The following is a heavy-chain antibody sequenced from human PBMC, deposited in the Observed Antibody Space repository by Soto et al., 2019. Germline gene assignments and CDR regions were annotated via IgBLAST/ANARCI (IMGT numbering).Heavy chain of an antibody. J-gene: IGHJ5*02. Sequence: PGGSLRLSCAASGFTFSSYAMSWVRQAPGKGLEWVSAISGSGGSTYYADSVKGRFTISRDNSKNTLYLQMNSLRAEDTAVYYCAKIGGPSIAAAGIVLPFDPWGQGTLVTVSS. CDR3: AKIGGPSIAAAGIVLPFDP. CDR1: GFTFSSYA. D-gene: IGHD6-13*01. CDR2: ISGSGGST. V-gene: IGHV3-23*01.